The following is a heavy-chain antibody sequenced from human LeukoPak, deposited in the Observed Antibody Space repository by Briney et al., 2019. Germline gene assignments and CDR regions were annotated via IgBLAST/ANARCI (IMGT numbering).Heavy chain of an antibody. CDR1: GFIFEDYG. V-gene: IGHV3-20*04. J-gene: IGHJ4*02. CDR2: INWNGGTT. Sequence: GGSLRLSCAASGFIFEDYGMSWVRQAPGKVQESVADINWNGGTTNYVDSVKGRFTISRDNAKKSLFLQMNSLRDEDPAFYFCARGGGGHDLILHWGQGTLVAVSS. D-gene: IGHD5-12*01. CDR3: ARGGGGHDLILH.